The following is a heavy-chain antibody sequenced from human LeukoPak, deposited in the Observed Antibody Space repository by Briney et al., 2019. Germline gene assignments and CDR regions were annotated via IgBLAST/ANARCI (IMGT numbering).Heavy chain of an antibody. CDR2: IYYSGST. J-gene: IGHJ4*02. D-gene: IGHD1-26*01. V-gene: IGHV4-39*01. CDR1: GGSISSSNYY. CDR3: ARTSRGSGIVHY. Sequence: SETLSLTRTVSGGSISSSNYYWGWIRQPPGKGLEWIGSIYYSGSTYYNPSLKSRVTISVDTSRNQFSLKLSSVAAADTAVYYCARTSRGSGIVHYWGQGTLVTVSS.